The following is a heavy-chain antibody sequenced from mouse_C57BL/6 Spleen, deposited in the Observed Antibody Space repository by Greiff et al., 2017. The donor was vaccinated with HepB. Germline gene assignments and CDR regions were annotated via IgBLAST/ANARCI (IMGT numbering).Heavy chain of an antibody. V-gene: IGHV1-85*01. Sequence: VMLVESGPELVKPGASVKLSCKASGYTFTSYDINWVKQRPGQGLEWIGWIYPRDGSTKYNEKFKGKATLTVDTSSSTAYMELHSLTSEDSAVYFCARWDGYYYFDYWGQGTTLTVSS. D-gene: IGHD2-3*01. J-gene: IGHJ2*01. CDR1: GYTFTSYD. CDR3: ARWDGYYYFDY. CDR2: IYPRDGST.